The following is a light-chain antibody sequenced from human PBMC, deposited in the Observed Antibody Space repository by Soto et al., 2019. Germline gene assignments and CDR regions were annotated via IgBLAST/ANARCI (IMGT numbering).Light chain of an antibody. CDR3: SSYTGSSNVK. V-gene: IGLV2-8*01. CDR2: EVT. Sequence: QSALTQPPSASGSPGQSVTISCTGTSSDVGGYNYVSWYQQHPGKAPKVMIYEVTKRPSGVPDRFSGSKSGNTASLTVSGLQAEDEADYYCSSYTGSSNVKFGGGTKVTVL. J-gene: IGLJ3*02. CDR1: SSDVGGYNY.